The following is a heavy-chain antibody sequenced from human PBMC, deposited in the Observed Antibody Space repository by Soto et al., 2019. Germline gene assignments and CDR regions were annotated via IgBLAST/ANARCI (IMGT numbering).Heavy chain of an antibody. D-gene: IGHD3-10*01. CDR2: IDPSDSYT. CDR1: GYSFTSYW. CDR3: ARRGVAAERPGGWFDP. V-gene: IGHV5-10-1*01. Sequence: ESLKISCKGSGYSFTSYWISWVRQMPGKGLEWMGRIDPSDSYTNYSPSFQGHVTISADKSISTAYLQWSSLKASDTAMYYCARRGVAAERPGGWFDPWGQGTLVTVSS. J-gene: IGHJ5*02.